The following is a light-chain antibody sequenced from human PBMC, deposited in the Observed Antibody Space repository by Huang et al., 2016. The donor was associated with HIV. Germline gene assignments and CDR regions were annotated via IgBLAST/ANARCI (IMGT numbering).Light chain of an antibody. V-gene: IGKV3-15*01. CDR1: QRVGSN. CDR2: AAS. Sequence: EIVMTQSPATLSVSPGERATLSCRASQRVGSNLAWYQQRRGQAPRLLIYAASTRASGIPARFSGSGSGTEFTLTVSSLQSEEFAVYYCQQHNTWPRTFGQGTRV. J-gene: IGKJ1*01. CDR3: QQHNTWPRT.